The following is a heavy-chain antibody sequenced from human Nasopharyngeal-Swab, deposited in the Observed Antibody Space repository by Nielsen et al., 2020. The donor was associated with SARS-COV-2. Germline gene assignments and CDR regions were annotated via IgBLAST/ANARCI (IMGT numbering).Heavy chain of an antibody. D-gene: IGHD6-13*01. V-gene: IGHV4-39*01. CDR1: GGSISSSTYY. J-gene: IGHJ4*02. CDR3: ATLSSSWYEYYFDY. CDR2: IYYGGST. Sequence: TLSLTCTVSGGSISSSTYYWAWIRQPPGKGLEWIGSIYYGGSTYYNPSLKSRVTISVDTSKNQFSLKLSSVTAADTAVYYCATLSSSWYEYYFDYWGQGTLVTVSS.